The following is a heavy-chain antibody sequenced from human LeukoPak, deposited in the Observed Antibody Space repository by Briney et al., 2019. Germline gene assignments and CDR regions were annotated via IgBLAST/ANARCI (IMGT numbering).Heavy chain of an antibody. CDR1: GYSFTSYC. CDR3: ARHTRMPNGGMDV. V-gene: IGHV5-10-1*01. D-gene: IGHD1-14*01. J-gene: IGHJ6*04. CDR2: IDPCDSYT. Sequence: GESLKISCKGSGYSFTSYCISWVRQMPGKGLDWRGRIDPCDSYTTYSPSFQGHVTISADKPISTAYLQWSSLKASDTAMYYCARHTRMPNGGMDVWGKGTTVTVSS.